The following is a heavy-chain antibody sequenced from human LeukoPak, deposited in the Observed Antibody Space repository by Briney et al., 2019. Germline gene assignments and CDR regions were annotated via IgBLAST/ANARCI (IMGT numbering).Heavy chain of an antibody. D-gene: IGHD3-22*01. J-gene: IGHJ4*02. CDR1: GFTFTSHA. CDR2: LSTSGGST. V-gene: IGHV3-23*01. Sequence: GGSLRLSCAASGFTFTSHAMSWVRQAPGRGLEWVSTLSTSGGSTFYADSVKGRFTISRDNSKNTLYLLMNSLRAEDTAVYYCVGYDPFDYWGQGTLVTVSS. CDR3: VGYDPFDY.